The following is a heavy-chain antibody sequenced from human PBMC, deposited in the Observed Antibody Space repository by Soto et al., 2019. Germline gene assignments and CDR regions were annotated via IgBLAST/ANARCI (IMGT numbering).Heavy chain of an antibody. V-gene: IGHV3-66*01. J-gene: IGHJ6*04. CDR2: IQSGGST. CDR3: KRDDVHCSGGSGYGVPMDV. CDR1: GFTVGSKY. Sequence: EVQLVESGGGLVQPGASLRLSCAASGFTVGSKYMSWVRQAPGKGLEWVSLIQSGGSTYYAGSVKGRFTISRDNSENTLFLQMNRLRVEDTAVYYCKRDDVHCSGGSGYGVPMDVWGKGNTVTVSA. D-gene: IGHD2-15*01.